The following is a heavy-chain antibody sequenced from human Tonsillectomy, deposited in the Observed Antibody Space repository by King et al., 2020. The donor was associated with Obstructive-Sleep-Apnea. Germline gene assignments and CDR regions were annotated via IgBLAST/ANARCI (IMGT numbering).Heavy chain of an antibody. V-gene: IGHV3-23*04. J-gene: IGHJ6*02. Sequence: DVQLVESGGGLVQPGGSLRLSCAASGFTFSSYAMSWVRQAPGKGLEWVSGISGSGGSTYYADSVKGRFTISRDNSKNTLYVQMNSLRAEDTAVYYCAKDQFGSRFGGEPNLDYYYYGMDVWGQGTTVTVSS. CDR2: ISGSGGST. D-gene: IGHD3-16*01. CDR1: GFTFSSYA. CDR3: AKDQFGSRFGGEPNLDYYYYGMDV.